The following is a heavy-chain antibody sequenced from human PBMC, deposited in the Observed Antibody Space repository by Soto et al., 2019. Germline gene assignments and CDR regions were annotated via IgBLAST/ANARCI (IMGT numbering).Heavy chain of an antibody. V-gene: IGHV4-4*02. CDR1: GSSIDSSNW. Sequence: SETLSLTCTVSGSSIDSSNWWTWARQTPGKGLEWIGEISRTGSTNYNPSLGGRVTMSVDRSNNQFFLKVNSVIAADTAVYYCSKWHPMDHWGQG. CDR2: ISRTGST. J-gene: IGHJ4*02. D-gene: IGHD3-10*01. CDR3: SKWHPMDH.